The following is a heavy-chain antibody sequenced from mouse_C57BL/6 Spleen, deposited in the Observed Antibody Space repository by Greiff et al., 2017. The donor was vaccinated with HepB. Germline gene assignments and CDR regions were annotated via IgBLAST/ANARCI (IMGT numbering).Heavy chain of an antibody. V-gene: IGHV1-59*01. Sequence: VQLQQSGAELVRPGTSVKLSCKASGYTFTSYWMHWVKQRPGQGLEWIGVIDPSDSYTNYNQKFKGKATLTVVTSSSTAYMQLSSLTSEDSAVYYCARRGSSYVDYFDYWGQGTTLTVSS. CDR3: ARRGSSYVDYFDY. CDR2: IDPSDSYT. D-gene: IGHD1-1*01. J-gene: IGHJ2*01. CDR1: GYTFTSYW.